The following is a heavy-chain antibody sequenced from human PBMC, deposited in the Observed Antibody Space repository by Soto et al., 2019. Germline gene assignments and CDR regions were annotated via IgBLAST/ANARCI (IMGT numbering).Heavy chain of an antibody. CDR2: ISSSGSTI. V-gene: IGHV3-11*01. J-gene: IGHJ6*02. CDR1: GFTFSDYY. CDR3: AGDPTGIAARYYYYYGMDV. D-gene: IGHD6-6*01. Sequence: GGSLRLSCAASGFTFSDYYMSWIRQAPGKGLEWVSYISSSGSTIYYADSVKGRFTISRDNAKNSLYLQMNSLRAEDTAVYYCAGDPTGIAARYYYYYGMDVWGRGTTVTVSS.